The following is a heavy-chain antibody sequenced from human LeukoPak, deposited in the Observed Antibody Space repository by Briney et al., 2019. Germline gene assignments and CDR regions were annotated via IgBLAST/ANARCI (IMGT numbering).Heavy chain of an antibody. CDR3: ARDSHSGSYRPNAFDI. CDR2: IYTSGNT. V-gene: IGHV4-4*07. J-gene: IGHJ3*02. CDR1: GGSISSYY. D-gene: IGHD1-26*01. Sequence: PSETLSLTCAVSGGSISSYYWSWIRQPAGKGLEWIGRIYTSGNTNYNPSLKSRVTMSVDTSKNQFSLKLSSVTAADTAVYYCARDSHSGSYRPNAFDIWGQGTMVTVSS.